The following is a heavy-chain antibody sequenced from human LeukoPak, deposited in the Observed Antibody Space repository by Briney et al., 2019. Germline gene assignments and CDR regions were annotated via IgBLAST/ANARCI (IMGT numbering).Heavy chain of an antibody. CDR2: INPSGGST. D-gene: IGHD4-23*01. J-gene: IGHJ4*02. CDR3: ARDRDGNPDSY. V-gene: IGHV1-46*01. CDR1: GYTFTSYY. Sequence: VASVKVSCKASGYTFTSYYMHWLRQAPGQGLEWMGIINPSGGSTSYAQEFQGRVTMTRDTSTSTVYMELSSLRSEDTAVYYCARDRDGNPDSYWGQGTLVTVSS.